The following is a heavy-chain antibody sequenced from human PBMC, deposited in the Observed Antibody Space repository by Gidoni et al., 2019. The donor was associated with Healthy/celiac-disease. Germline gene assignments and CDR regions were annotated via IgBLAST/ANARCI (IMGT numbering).Heavy chain of an antibody. Sequence: QLQLQESGPGLVKPSATLSLTCTVSGGSISSSSYYWGWIRQPPGKGLEWIGSIYYSGSTYYNPSLKSRVTISVDTSKNQFSLKLSSVTAADTAVYYCARQDSSSRFDYWGQGTLVTVSS. D-gene: IGHD6-13*01. CDR2: IYYSGST. V-gene: IGHV4-39*01. J-gene: IGHJ4*02. CDR1: GGSISSSSYY. CDR3: ARQDSSSRFDY.